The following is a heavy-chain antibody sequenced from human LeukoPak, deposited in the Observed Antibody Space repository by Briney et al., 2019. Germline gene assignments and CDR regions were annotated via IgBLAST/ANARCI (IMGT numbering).Heavy chain of an antibody. CDR2: FDPEDGET. CDR1: GYTLTELS. Sequence: ASVKVSCKVSGYTLTELSMHWVRQAPGKGLEWMGGFDPEDGETIYAQKFQGRVTMTEDTSTDTAYMELSSLRSEDTAVYYCATGPEPYYGMDVWGQGTTVTVSS. J-gene: IGHJ6*02. CDR3: ATGPEPYYGMDV. D-gene: IGHD1-14*01. V-gene: IGHV1-24*01.